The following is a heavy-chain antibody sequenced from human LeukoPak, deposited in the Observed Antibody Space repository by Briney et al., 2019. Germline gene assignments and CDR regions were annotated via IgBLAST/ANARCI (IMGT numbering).Heavy chain of an antibody. D-gene: IGHD1/OR15-1a*01. V-gene: IGHV3-53*01. CDR3: ARDGYGNNYMDV. J-gene: IGHJ6*03. CDR1: GFTVGSNF. Sequence: GGSLRLSCAASGFTVGSNFMSWVRQAPGKGPEWVSVIYSGGTTYYADSVKGRFTISRDDSKNTLYLQVNSLRAEDTAVYYCARDGYGNNYMDVWGKGTTVTVSS. CDR2: IYSGGTT.